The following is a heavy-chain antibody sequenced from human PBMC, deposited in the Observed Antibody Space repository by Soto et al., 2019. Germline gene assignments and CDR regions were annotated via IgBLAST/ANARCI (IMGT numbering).Heavy chain of an antibody. CDR1: GFSFSSYA. V-gene: IGHV3-23*01. J-gene: IGHJ4*02. CDR3: AKGSIEYSASVDN. CDR2: ISARGGSS. Sequence: DVQLLESGGGLVQPGGSLRLSCAASGFSFSSYAMVWVRQAPGKGLEWVAVISARGGSSYFADSVKGRFTLSRDNSKNVLCLEMNSLRAEDTAIYFCAKGSIEYSASVDNWGQGTLVVVSS. D-gene: IGHD5-12*01.